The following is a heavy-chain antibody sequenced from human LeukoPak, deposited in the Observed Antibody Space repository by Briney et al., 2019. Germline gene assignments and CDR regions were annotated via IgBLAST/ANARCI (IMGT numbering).Heavy chain of an antibody. J-gene: IGHJ4*02. Sequence: PGGTLRLSCAASGFTFSSYSMNWVRQAPGKGLEWVSSISSSSCYIYYADSVKGRFTISRDNAKNSLYLQMNSLRAEDTAVYYCARVPGCTSPYYFDYWGQGTLVTVSS. V-gene: IGHV3-21*01. CDR3: ARVPGCTSPYYFDY. CDR2: ISSSSCYI. CDR1: GFTFSSYS. D-gene: IGHD2-2*01.